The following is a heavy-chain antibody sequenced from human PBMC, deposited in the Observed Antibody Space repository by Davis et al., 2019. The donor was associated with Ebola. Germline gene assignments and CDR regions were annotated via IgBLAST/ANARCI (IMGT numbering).Heavy chain of an antibody. V-gene: IGHV1-69*06. Sequence: AASVKVSCKASGGTFSTYVVSWVRQAPGQGLEWMGGIIPIFGTANYAQKFQGRVTITADKSTSTAYMELSSLRSEDTAVYYCARESRYQLLYVDYWGQGTLVTVSS. CDR2: IIPIFGTA. CDR3: ARESRYQLLYVDY. CDR1: GGTFSTYV. J-gene: IGHJ4*02. D-gene: IGHD2-2*01.